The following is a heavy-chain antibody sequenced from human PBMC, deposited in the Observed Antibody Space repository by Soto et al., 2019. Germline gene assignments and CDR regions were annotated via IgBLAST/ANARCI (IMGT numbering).Heavy chain of an antibody. V-gene: IGHV4-4*07. CDR2: IYTSGST. D-gene: IGHD5-18*01. J-gene: IGHJ4*02. CDR3: ARGGIQLSYAFDY. CDR1: GTSVSNYY. Sequence: QVQLQESGPGLVKPSETLSLTCSVSGTSVSNYYWSWIRQPAGKGLEHIGRIYTSGSTSYNPSLKSRVTMSMDTSQTQIYLNLTSVTAADTAVYYCARGGIQLSYAFDYWGRGILVTVSS.